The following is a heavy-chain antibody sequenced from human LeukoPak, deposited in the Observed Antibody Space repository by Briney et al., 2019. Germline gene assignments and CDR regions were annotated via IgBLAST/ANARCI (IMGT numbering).Heavy chain of an antibody. CDR2: IYSGGST. CDR3: ARDYSARGDLDY. J-gene: IGHJ4*02. D-gene: IGHD2-21*01. CDR1: GFTVSSNY. Sequence: GGSLRLSCAASGFTVSSNYMSWVRQAPGKGLEWVSVIYSGGSTYYADSVKGRFTISRDNSKNTLYLQMNSLRAEDTAVYYCARDYSARGDLDYWGQGTLVTVSS. V-gene: IGHV3-66*01.